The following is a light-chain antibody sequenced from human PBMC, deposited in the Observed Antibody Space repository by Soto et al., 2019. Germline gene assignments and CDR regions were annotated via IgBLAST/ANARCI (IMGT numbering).Light chain of an antibody. Sequence: EIVLTHSPCTLSVSACERATLSCSASQSVTNGHLAWYQQRPGLPPRLLIYGASSRATGIPDRFSGSGSGTDFTLTITRLEPEDFAMYYCQQYGGSPITFGLGTRLEIK. V-gene: IGKV3-20*01. CDR3: QQYGGSPIT. CDR1: QSVTNGH. CDR2: GAS. J-gene: IGKJ5*01.